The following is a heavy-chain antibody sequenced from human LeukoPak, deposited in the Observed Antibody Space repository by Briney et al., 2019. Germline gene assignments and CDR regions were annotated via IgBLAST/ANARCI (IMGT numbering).Heavy chain of an antibody. CDR1: GGSISSSSYY. CDR3: AKGRSSGWYEDY. Sequence: SETLSLTCTVSGGSISSSSYYWGWIRQPPGKGLEWIGSIYYSGSTYYNPSLKSRVTISVDTSKNQFSLKLSSVTAADTAVYYCAKGRSSGWYEDYWGQGTLVTVPS. J-gene: IGHJ4*02. V-gene: IGHV4-39*07. CDR2: IYYSGST. D-gene: IGHD6-19*01.